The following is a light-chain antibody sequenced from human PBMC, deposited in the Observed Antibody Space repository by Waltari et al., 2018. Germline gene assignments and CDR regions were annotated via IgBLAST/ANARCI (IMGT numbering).Light chain of an antibody. Sequence: TQDPAVSVAMGQTVRITCQGDSLRSYYASWYQQRPGQAPILVMYDKNSRPSGVPDPFSGSSSDDTASLTITGAQAEDEAYYYCHSRDASGSGGAFGGGTKLTVL. CDR3: HSRDASGSGGA. V-gene: IGLV3-19*01. J-gene: IGLJ2*01. CDR2: DKN. CDR1: SLRSYY.